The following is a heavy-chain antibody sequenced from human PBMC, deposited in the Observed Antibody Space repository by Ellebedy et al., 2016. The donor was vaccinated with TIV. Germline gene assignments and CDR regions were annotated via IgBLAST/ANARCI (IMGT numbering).Heavy chain of an antibody. Sequence: GESLKISCATSGFTFTSYWMSWVRQTPGKGLEWVAYIKQDGSEKYYVDSVKGRFTISRDNAKNSLYLQMNSLRAEDTAVYYCVRDTYYYGSGTYYKGFDYWGQGTLVTVSS. J-gene: IGHJ4*02. CDR3: VRDTYYYGSGTYYKGFDY. CDR2: IKQDGSEK. D-gene: IGHD3-10*01. CDR1: GFTFTSYW. V-gene: IGHV3-7*01.